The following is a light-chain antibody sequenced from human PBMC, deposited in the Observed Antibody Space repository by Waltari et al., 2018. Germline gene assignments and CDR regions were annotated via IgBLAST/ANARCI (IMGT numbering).Light chain of an antibody. CDR3: QTKT. Sequence: EIVMTQFPATLSVSPGERATLSCRASQSVSSNVAWYQQKPGQAPRLLIYGASTRATGIPARFSGRGSGTEFTLTISSLQSEDFAVYYCQTKTFGQGTKVEIK. CDR2: GAS. CDR1: QSVSSN. V-gene: IGKV3-15*01. J-gene: IGKJ1*01.